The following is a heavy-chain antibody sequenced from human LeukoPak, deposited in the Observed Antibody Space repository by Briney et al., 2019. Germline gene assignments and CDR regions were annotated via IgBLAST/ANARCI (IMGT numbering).Heavy chain of an antibody. Sequence: SETLSLTCTVSGGSISSGGYYWSWIRQHPGKGLEWIGFIYGSGSTYYKSSLKNRVTISVDTSKNQFSLKLTSVTAADTAVYYCARWGFTRYCSGGSCYGGDYWGQGTLVTVSS. J-gene: IGHJ4*02. V-gene: IGHV4-31*03. D-gene: IGHD2-15*01. CDR3: ARWGFTRYCSGGSCYGGDY. CDR1: GGSISSGGYY. CDR2: IYGSGST.